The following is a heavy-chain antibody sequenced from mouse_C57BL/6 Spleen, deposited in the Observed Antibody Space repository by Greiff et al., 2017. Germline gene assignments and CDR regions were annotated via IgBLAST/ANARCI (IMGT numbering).Heavy chain of an antibody. D-gene: IGHD1-1*01. CDR2: ISSGGSYT. Sequence: EVQVVESGGDLVKPGGSLKLSCAASGFTFSSYGMSWVRQTPDKRLEWVATISSGGSYTYYPDSVKGRFTIPSDNAKNTLYLQMSSLKSEDTAMYYCARHGDYGSYYFDYWGQGTTLTVSS. CDR3: ARHGDYGSYYFDY. J-gene: IGHJ2*01. CDR1: GFTFSSYG. V-gene: IGHV5-6*01.